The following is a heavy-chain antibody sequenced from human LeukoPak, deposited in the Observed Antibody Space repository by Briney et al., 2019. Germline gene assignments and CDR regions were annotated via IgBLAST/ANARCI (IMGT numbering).Heavy chain of an antibody. V-gene: IGHV3-30*04. CDR2: ISYDGSNK. CDR3: ARDGYYFDY. Sequence: GRSLRLSCAASGFTFSNYAMYWVRQAPGKGLEWVAVISYDGSNKYYADSVKGRFTISRDNAKNSLYLQMNSLRAEDTAVYYCARDGYYFDYWGQGTLVTVSS. J-gene: IGHJ4*02. CDR1: GFTFSNYA.